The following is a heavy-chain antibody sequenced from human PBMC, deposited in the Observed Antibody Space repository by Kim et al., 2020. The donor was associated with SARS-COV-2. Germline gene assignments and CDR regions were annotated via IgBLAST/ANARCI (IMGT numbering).Heavy chain of an antibody. CDR1: GGSFSGYY. D-gene: IGHD6-6*01. J-gene: IGHJ6*03. CDR3: ACIAARPPRDYYYYYMDV. CDR2: INHSGST. Sequence: SETLSLTCAVYGGSFSGYYWSWIRQPPGKGLEWIGEINHSGSTNYNPSLKSRVTISVDTSKNQFSLKLSSVTAADTAVYYCACIAARPPRDYYYYYMDVWGKGTTVTVAS. V-gene: IGHV4-34*01.